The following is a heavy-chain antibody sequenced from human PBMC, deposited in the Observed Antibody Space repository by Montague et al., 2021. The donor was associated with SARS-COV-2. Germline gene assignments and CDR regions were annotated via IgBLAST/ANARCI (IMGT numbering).Heavy chain of an antibody. CDR1: GGSFSGYY. V-gene: IGHV4-34*01. CDR2: INHSGST. CDR3: ARGLLESLDY. J-gene: IGHJ4*02. Sequence: SETLSLTCAVYGGSFSGYYWSWIRRPPGKGLEWIGEINHSGSTNYNPSLKSRVTISVDTSKNQFSLKLSSVTAADTAVYYCARGLLESLDYWGQGTLVTVSS.